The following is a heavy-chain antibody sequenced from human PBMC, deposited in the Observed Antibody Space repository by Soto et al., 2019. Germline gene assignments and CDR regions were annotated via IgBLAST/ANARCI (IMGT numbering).Heavy chain of an antibody. D-gene: IGHD3-22*01. Sequence: GGSLRLSCAASGFTFSSYAMSWVRQAPGKGLEWVSAISGSGGSTYYADSVKGRFTISRDNSKNTLYLQMNSLRAEDTAVYYCAKGRADYYDISGDAFDIWGQGTMVTVSS. V-gene: IGHV3-23*01. CDR1: GFTFSSYA. CDR3: AKGRADYYDISGDAFDI. J-gene: IGHJ3*02. CDR2: ISGSGGST.